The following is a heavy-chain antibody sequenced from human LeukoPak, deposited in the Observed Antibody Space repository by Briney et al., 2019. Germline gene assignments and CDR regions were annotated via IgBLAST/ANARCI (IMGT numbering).Heavy chain of an antibody. CDR2: IYYSGST. CDR1: GGSISSSSYY. D-gene: IGHD3-9*01. V-gene: IGHV4-39*01. J-gene: IGHJ3*02. Sequence: PSETLSLTCTVSGGSISSSSYYWGWIRQPPGKGLEWIGSIYYSGSTYYNPSLKSRVTISVDTSKNQFSLKLSSVTAADTAVYYCARPGATPGLRYFDTGDAFDIWGQGTMVTVSS. CDR3: ARPGATPGLRYFDTGDAFDI.